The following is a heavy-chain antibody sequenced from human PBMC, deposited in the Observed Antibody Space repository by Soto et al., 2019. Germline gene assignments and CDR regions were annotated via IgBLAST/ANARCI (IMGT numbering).Heavy chain of an antibody. CDR3: AREKVVPGRFTLDN. CDR1: GYTFTSHG. V-gene: IGHV1-3*01. CDR2: ISAGSGQT. Sequence: QVQLVQSGADVKKPGASVKVSCKTSGYTFTSHGIHWVRQAPGQRPEWLGWISAGSGQTRYSPNFQGRVTITRDTSATTVYMEVTSLTSEDTAVYYCAREKVVPGRFTLDNWGQGTLISVSS. J-gene: IGHJ4*02. D-gene: IGHD2-2*01.